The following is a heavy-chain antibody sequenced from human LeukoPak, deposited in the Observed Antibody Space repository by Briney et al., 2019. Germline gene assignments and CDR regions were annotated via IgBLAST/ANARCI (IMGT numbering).Heavy chain of an antibody. Sequence: PSETLSLTCTVSGGSISSGSYYWSWIRQPAGKGLEWTGRIYTSGSTNYNPSLKSRVTISVDTSKNQFSLKLSSVTAADTAVYYCARVPAGTTDRFDYWGQGTLVTVSS. CDR2: IYTSGST. J-gene: IGHJ4*02. V-gene: IGHV4-61*02. D-gene: IGHD6-13*01. CDR1: GGSISSGSYY. CDR3: ARVPAGTTDRFDY.